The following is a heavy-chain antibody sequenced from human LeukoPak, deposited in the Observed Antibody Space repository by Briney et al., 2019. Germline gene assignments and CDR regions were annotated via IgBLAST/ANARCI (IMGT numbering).Heavy chain of an antibody. CDR1: GVTFSSYA. D-gene: IGHD6-13*01. Sequence: GGSLRLSCAASGVTFSSYAMSWVRQAPGKGREWVSAISGSGGSTYYADSVKGRFTISRDNSKNTLYLQMNSLRAEDTAVYYCARSPGGGTGWFDPWGQGTLVTVSS. V-gene: IGHV3-23*01. CDR2: ISGSGGST. CDR3: ARSPGGGTGWFDP. J-gene: IGHJ5*02.